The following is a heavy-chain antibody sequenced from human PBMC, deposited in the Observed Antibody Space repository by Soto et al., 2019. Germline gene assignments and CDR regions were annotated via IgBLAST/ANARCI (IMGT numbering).Heavy chain of an antibody. D-gene: IGHD3-3*01. CDR1: GGSFSGYY. J-gene: IGHJ5*02. CDR2: INHSGST. V-gene: IGHV4-34*01. Sequence: SETLSLTCAVYGGSFSGYYWSWIRQPPGKGLEWIGEINHSGSTNYNPSLKSRVTISVDTSKNQFSLKLSSVTAADTAVYYCARVRGSWSGYNWFDPWGQGTLVTVSS. CDR3: ARVRGSWSGYNWFDP.